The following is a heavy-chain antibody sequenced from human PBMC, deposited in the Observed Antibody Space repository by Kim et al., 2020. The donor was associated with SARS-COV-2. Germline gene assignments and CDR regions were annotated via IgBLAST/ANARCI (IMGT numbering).Heavy chain of an antibody. D-gene: IGHD3-22*01. V-gene: IGHV1-8*01. CDR1: GYTFTSYD. CDR3: ARCLGITMIFSKSYYMDV. CDR2: MNPNSGNT. J-gene: IGHJ6*03. Sequence: ASVKVSYKASGYTFTSYDINWVRQATGQGLEWMGWMNPNSGNTGYAQKFQGRVTMTRNTSISTAYMELSSLRSEDTAVYYCARCLGITMIFSKSYYMDVWGKGTTVTVSS.